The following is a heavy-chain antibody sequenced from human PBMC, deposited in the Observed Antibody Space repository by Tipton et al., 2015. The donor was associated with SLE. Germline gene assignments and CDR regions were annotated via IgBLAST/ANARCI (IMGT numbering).Heavy chain of an antibody. Sequence: TLSLTCAVYGGSFSGYYWSWIRQPPGKGLEWIGEINHSGSTNYNPSLKSRVTISVDTSKNQFSLKLSSVTAADTAVYYCARDHSSGWFGEGYLDYWGQGTLVTVSS. CDR1: GGSFSGYY. D-gene: IGHD6-19*01. V-gene: IGHV4-34*01. CDR2: INHSGST. CDR3: ARDHSSGWFGEGYLDY. J-gene: IGHJ4*02.